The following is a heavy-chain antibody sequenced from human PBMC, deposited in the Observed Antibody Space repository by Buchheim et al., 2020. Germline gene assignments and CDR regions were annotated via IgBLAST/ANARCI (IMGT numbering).Heavy chain of an antibody. Sequence: QVQLVQSGAEVKKPGASVKVSCKPSGYIFTDYYIHWVRQAPGQGLEWMGWINPNSGGTNYAQKFQGRVIVTRDTSISTADMELSRLTSDGTAMYYCARGEVKLGLEYWGQGT. J-gene: IGHJ4*02. CDR3: ARGEVKLGLEY. V-gene: IGHV1-2*02. D-gene: IGHD3-3*01. CDR2: INPNSGGT. CDR1: GYIFTDYY.